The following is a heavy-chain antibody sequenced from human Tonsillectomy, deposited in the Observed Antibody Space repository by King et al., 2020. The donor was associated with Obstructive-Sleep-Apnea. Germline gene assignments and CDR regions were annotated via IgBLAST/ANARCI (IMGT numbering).Heavy chain of an antibody. J-gene: IGHJ2*01. CDR3: AKEEDPNWGRYWYFDL. V-gene: IGHV3-23*04. Sequence: VQLVESGGGLVQPGGSLRLSCAASVFTFSSYAMSWVRQAPGKGLEWVSAISGSGGSTYYADSVKGRFTISRDNSKNTLYLQMNSLRAEDTAVYYCAKEEDPNWGRYWYFDLWGRGTLVTVSS. CDR2: ISGSGGST. CDR1: VFTFSSYA. D-gene: IGHD7-27*01.